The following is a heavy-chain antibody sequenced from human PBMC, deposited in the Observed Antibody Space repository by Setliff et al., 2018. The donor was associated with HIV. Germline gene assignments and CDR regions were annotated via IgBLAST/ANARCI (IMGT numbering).Heavy chain of an antibody. Sequence: GESLKISCKGSGYSFTNYWIGWVRQMPGKGLEGMGIIYPGDSDTRYSPSFQGQVTISADKAISTAYLQWSSLKASDTAMYYCARHGYCSGTSCAEYYYYYGMDVWGQGTTVTVSS. V-gene: IGHV5-51*01. CDR1: GYSFTNYW. CDR3: ARHGYCSGTSCAEYYYYYGMDV. D-gene: IGHD2-2*03. J-gene: IGHJ6*02. CDR2: IYPGDSDT.